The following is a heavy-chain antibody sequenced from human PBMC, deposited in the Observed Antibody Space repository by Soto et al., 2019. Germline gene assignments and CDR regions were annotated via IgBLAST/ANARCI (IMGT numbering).Heavy chain of an antibody. CDR3: ARDWAITFGGVIVTNWFDP. CDR1: GDSVSSNSAA. CDR2: TYYRSKWYN. Sequence: KQSQTLSLTCAISGDSVSSNSAAWNWIRQSPSRGLEWLGRTYYRSKWYNDYAVSVKSRITINPDTSKNQFSLQLNSVTPEDTAVYYCARDWAITFGGVIVTNWFDPWGQGTLVTVSS. J-gene: IGHJ5*02. V-gene: IGHV6-1*01. D-gene: IGHD3-16*02.